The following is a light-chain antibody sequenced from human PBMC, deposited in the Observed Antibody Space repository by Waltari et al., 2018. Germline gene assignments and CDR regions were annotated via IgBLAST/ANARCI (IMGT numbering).Light chain of an antibody. Sequence: IMMTPSPRALSVTPGGAASIPCRTSQRLLDSSGYHYLDWYLQKPGQSPQILIHLTFAPAFRVPYRVSGSGSETDFTLRIIRLEDDDVWVYYCMQTLQTPLTFGEGT. J-gene: IGKJ4*01. CDR3: MQTLQTPLT. V-gene: IGKV2-28*01. CDR2: LTF. CDR1: QRLLDSSGYHY.